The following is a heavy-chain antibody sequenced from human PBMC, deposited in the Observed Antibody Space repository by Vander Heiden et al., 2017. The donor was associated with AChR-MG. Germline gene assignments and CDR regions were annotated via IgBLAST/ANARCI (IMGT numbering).Heavy chain of an antibody. D-gene: IGHD1-1*01. V-gene: IGHV3-9*01. J-gene: IGHJ4*02. CDR2: ISWNSGNI. CDR1: GFTFDDYA. CDR3: AKDKGVIGNLYFDY. Sequence: EVQLVESGGDLVQPGRSLRLSCAASGFTFDDYAMHWVRQAPGKGLEWVSGISWNSGNIVYADSVKGRFTISRDSAKSSLYLQMNSLRAEDTAFYYCAKDKGVIGNLYFDYWGQGTLVTVSS.